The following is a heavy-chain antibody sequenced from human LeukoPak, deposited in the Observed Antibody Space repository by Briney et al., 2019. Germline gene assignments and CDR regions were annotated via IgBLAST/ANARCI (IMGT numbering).Heavy chain of an antibody. CDR3: ARHLYYDILTGYSDAFDI. CDR1: GGSISSGGYY. J-gene: IGHJ3*02. D-gene: IGHD3-9*01. Sequence: SQTLSLTCTVSGGSISSGGYYWSWIRQHPGKGLEWIGYIYYSGSTYYNPSLKSRVTISVDTSKNQFSLKLSSVTAADTAVYYCARHLYYDILTGYSDAFDIWGQGTMVTVSS. CDR2: IYYSGST. V-gene: IGHV4-31*03.